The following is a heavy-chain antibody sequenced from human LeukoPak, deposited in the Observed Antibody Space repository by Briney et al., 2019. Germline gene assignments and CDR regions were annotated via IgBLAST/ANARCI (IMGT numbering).Heavy chain of an antibody. J-gene: IGHJ4*02. Sequence: PGGSLRLSCAASGFTFSSYAMSWVRQAPGKGLEWVSPISGSGGSTYYADSVKGRFTISRDNSKNTLYLQMNSLRAEDTAVYYCVGINIVVVPGGVYFDYWGQGTLVTVSS. CDR3: VGINIVVVPGGVYFDY. D-gene: IGHD2-2*01. CDR2: ISGSGGST. V-gene: IGHV3-23*01. CDR1: GFTFSSYA.